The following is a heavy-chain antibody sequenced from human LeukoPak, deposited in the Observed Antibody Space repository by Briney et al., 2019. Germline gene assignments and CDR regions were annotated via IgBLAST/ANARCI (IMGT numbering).Heavy chain of an antibody. CDR1: GFTVSSNY. J-gene: IGHJ4*02. Sequence: GGSLRLSCAASGFTVSSNYMSWVRQAPGKRLEWVSVIYSGGSTYYADSVKGRFTISRDNSKNTLYLQMNSLRAEDTAVYYCALEGDGYKLDHLFDYWGQGTLVTVSS. CDR3: ALEGDGYKLDHLFDY. D-gene: IGHD5-24*01. CDR2: IYSGGST. V-gene: IGHV3-53*01.